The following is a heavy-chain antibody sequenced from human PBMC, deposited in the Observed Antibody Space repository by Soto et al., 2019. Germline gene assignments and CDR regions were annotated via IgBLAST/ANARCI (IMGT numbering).Heavy chain of an antibody. V-gene: IGHV1-2*02. CDR1: GYTFTGYY. J-gene: IGHJ5*02. D-gene: IGHD2-2*02. Sequence: ASVKVSCKASGYTFTGYYMHWVRQAPGQGLEWMGWINPNSGGTNYAQKFQGRVTMTRDTSISTAYMELSRLRSDDTAVYYCAIDLYQLLYQNWFDTWGQGTLVTVSS. CDR3: AIDLYQLLYQNWFDT. CDR2: INPNSGGT.